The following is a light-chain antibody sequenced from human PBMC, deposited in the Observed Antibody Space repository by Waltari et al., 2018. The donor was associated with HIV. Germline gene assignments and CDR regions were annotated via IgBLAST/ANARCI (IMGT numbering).Light chain of an antibody. V-gene: IGLV1-44*01. CDR2: RNT. Sequence: QSLLTQSPSASGTPGQRVNISCSGTSSNIGSRSVHWYQHFPGTPPKLLIFRNTERPSRVPDRFSGSKSGTSASLAISGLHSQDEADYYCSAWDVTLNGLVFGGGTRLSVL. J-gene: IGLJ2*01. CDR3: SAWDVTLNGLV. CDR1: SSNIGSRS.